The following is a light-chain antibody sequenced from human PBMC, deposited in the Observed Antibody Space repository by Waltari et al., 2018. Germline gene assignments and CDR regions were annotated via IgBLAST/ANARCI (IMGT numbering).Light chain of an antibody. Sequence: SSELTQDPAVSVAVGQTVRITCQGESIRSFYASWYQQKPGQAPILVLFDKTNRPSGIPDRFSGSKSGNTASLTITGAQAEDEADYYCYSRDRFGQRVFGGGTRLTVL. CDR2: DKT. CDR3: YSRDRFGQRV. V-gene: IGLV3-19*01. J-gene: IGLJ3*02. CDR1: SIRSFY.